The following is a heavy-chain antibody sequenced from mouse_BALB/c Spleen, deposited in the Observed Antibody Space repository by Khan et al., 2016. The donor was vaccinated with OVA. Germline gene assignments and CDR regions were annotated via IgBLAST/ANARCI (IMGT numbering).Heavy chain of an antibody. J-gene: IGHJ2*01. D-gene: IGHD1-1*01. V-gene: IGHV3-2*02. CDR2: ISYSGST. CDR1: GYSITSDYA. CDR3: ASIILYYYGSNFERYYFVY. Sequence: EVQLQESGPGLVKPSQSLSLTCTVTGYSITSDYAWNWIRQFPGNKLEWMGYISYSGSTAYNPSLKSRISITRDTSKNQVFLQLNSVTTEDTATXYCASIILYYYGSNFERYYFVYWGQGTTLTISS.